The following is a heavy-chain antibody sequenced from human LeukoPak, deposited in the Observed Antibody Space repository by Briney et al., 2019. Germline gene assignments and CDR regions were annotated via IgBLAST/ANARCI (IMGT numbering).Heavy chain of an antibody. CDR3: ASGRQQLVRILDY. CDR1: GFTFSSYA. CDR2: ISYDGSNK. Sequence: GGSLRLSCAASGFTFSSYAMHWVRQAPGKGLEWVAVISYDGSNKYYADSVKGRFTISRDNSKNTLYLQMNSLRAEDTAVYYCASGRQQLVRILDYWGQGTLVTVSS. J-gene: IGHJ4*02. V-gene: IGHV3-30-3*01. D-gene: IGHD6-13*01.